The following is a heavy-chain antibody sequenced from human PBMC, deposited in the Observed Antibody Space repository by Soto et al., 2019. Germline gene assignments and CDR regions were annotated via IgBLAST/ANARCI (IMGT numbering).Heavy chain of an antibody. Sequence: PGESLKISCKGSGYSFTSYWIGWVRQMPGKGLEWMGIIYPGDSDTRYSPSFQGQVTISADKSISTAYLQWSSLKASDTAMYYCAIGVYAIPPYSSGWYVNLYFQHWGQGTQVTVSS. CDR2: IYPGDSDT. CDR1: GYSFTSYW. D-gene: IGHD6-19*01. CDR3: AIGVYAIPPYSSGWYVNLYFQH. V-gene: IGHV5-51*01. J-gene: IGHJ1*01.